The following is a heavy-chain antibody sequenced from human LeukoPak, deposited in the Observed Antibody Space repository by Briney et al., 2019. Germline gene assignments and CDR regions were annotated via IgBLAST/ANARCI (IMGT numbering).Heavy chain of an antibody. D-gene: IGHD3-3*01. CDR1: GFTFSSYW. Sequence: GGSLRLSCAASGFTFSSYWMSWVRQAPGKGLEWVANIKKDGSEKYYVDSVKGRFTISRDNAENSLYLQMNSLRAEDTAVYYCAKSPLIRGEYYFDYWGQGTLVTVSS. CDR2: IKKDGSEK. J-gene: IGHJ4*02. CDR3: AKSPLIRGEYYFDY. V-gene: IGHV3-7*03.